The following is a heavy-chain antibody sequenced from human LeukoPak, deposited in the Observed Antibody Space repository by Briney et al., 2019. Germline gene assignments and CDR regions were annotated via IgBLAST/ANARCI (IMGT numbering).Heavy chain of an antibody. CDR2: INPDGGST. V-gene: IGHV1-46*01. CDR1: GYTFTSYW. D-gene: IGHD1-14*01. CDR3: ARAVYILPNPLDEYYFDY. Sequence: ASVKVSCKASGYTFTSYWIQWVRQAPGQGLEWMGLINPDGGSTAYAHRFQGRVTMTRDTSTSTVYMDFSSLRSDDTAVYYCARAVYILPNPLDEYYFDYWGQGTLATVSS. J-gene: IGHJ4*02.